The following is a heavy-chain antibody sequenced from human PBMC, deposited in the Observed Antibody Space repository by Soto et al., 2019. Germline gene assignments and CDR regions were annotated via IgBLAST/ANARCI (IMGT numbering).Heavy chain of an antibody. CDR3: ATAYSVTAIPNWFDP. J-gene: IGHJ5*02. V-gene: IGHV4-34*01. Sequence: SETLSLTCAVYGWSFSGYYWSWIRQPPGKGLEWIGEINHSGSTNYNPSLKSRVTISVDTSKNQFSLNLSSVTAADTAVYYCATAYSVTAIPNWFDPWGQGTLVTVS. D-gene: IGHD1-26*01. CDR1: GWSFSGYY. CDR2: INHSGST.